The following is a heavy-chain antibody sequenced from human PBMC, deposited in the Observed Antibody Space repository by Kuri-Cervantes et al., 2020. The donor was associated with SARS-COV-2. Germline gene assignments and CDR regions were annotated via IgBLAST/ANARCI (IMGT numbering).Heavy chain of an antibody. CDR3: TKSGYGDYLYFDY. D-gene: IGHD4-17*01. CDR1: GFTFSSYA. CDR2: IRYDGSNK. V-gene: IGHV3-30*02. Sequence: GGSLRLSCAASGFTFSSYAMHWVRQAPGKGLEWVAFIRYDGSNKYYADSVKGRFTISRDNSKNTLYLQMNSLRAEDTAVYYCTKSGYGDYLYFDYWGQGTLVTVSS. J-gene: IGHJ4*02.